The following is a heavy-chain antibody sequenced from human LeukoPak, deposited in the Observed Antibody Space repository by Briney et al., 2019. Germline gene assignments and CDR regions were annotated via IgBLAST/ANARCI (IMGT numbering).Heavy chain of an antibody. V-gene: IGHV3-23*01. D-gene: IGHD2-15*01. Sequence: PGGSLRLSCAASGFTFSSYAMSWVRQAPGKGLEWVSAISGSGGSTYYADSVKGRFTISRDNSKNTLYLQMNSLRAEDTAVYYCAKDLHELYCSGGSCYFGLKNYYYYYGMDVWGQGTTVTVSS. CDR3: AKDLHELYCSGGSCYFGLKNYYYYYGMDV. CDR1: GFTFSSYA. J-gene: IGHJ6*02. CDR2: ISGSGGST.